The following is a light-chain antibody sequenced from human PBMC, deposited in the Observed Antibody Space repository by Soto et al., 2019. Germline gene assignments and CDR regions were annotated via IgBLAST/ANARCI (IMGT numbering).Light chain of an antibody. V-gene: IGKV1-39*01. Sequence: DIQMTQSPSSLSASVEDRVIITCRASQSISNHLNWYQQKPGKAPKLLIFAASSLQSGVPSRFSGSGSGTEFTLTISSLQPEDFATYYCQQSFSTPTFGQGTRLEIK. CDR1: QSISNH. CDR2: AAS. J-gene: IGKJ5*01. CDR3: QQSFSTPT.